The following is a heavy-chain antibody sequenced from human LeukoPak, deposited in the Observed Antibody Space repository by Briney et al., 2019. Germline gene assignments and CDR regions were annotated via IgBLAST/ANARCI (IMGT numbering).Heavy chain of an antibody. Sequence: ASVKVPCKASGGTFSSYAISWVRQAPGQGLEWMGGIIPIFGTANYAQKFQGRVTITADESTSTAYMELSSLRSEDTAVYYCARVSGSGSYPIDYWGQGTLVTVSS. CDR1: GGTFSSYA. D-gene: IGHD3-10*01. CDR2: IIPIFGTA. J-gene: IGHJ4*02. CDR3: ARVSGSGSYPIDY. V-gene: IGHV1-69*13.